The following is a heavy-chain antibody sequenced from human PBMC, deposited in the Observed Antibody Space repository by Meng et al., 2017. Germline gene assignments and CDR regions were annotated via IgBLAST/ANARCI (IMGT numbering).Heavy chain of an antibody. Sequence: QVQLQQWGAGLLKPSETLSLTCTVYGGSFSGHYWSCIRQAPGEGLDWIGEVSDGGYNKYNPALKSRVTVSGDTSKNEVSLKLISVTAADTAVYYCARNRYDRSTHVFDPWGQGTLVTVSS. CDR1: GGSFSGHY. J-gene: IGHJ5*02. D-gene: IGHD3-22*01. CDR2: VSDGGYN. V-gene: IGHV4-34*01. CDR3: ARNRYDRSTHVFDP.